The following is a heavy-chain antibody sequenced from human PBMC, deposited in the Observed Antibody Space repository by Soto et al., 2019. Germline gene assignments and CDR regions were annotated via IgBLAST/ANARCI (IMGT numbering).Heavy chain of an antibody. J-gene: IGHJ4*02. CDR3: ARAPYYYDSSGYWAY. V-gene: IGHV3-15*07. CDR1: DFPFNTAW. Sequence: GGSLRLSCVVSDFPFNTAWINWVRQAPGKGLEWVGRIKSKNDGGTTDYIAPVKGRFTFSRDDTKNTVYLQMISLKTEDTAVYYCARAPYYYDSSGYWAYWGQGTLVTVSS. D-gene: IGHD3-22*01. CDR2: IKSKNDGGTT.